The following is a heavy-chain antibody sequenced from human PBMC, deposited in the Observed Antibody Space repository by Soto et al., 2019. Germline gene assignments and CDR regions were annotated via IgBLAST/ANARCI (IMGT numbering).Heavy chain of an antibody. CDR3: ARDGAYYGMDV. J-gene: IGHJ6*02. Sequence: SETLSLTCTVSGGSIGTYYWGWIRQPPGKGLEWIGFIYYSGSTNYNPSLKSRVTISVDTSKNQFSLKLRSVTAADTAVYYCARDGAYYGMDVWGQGTTVTVSS. CDR1: GGSIGTYY. V-gene: IGHV4-59*01. D-gene: IGHD3-16*01. CDR2: IYYSGST.